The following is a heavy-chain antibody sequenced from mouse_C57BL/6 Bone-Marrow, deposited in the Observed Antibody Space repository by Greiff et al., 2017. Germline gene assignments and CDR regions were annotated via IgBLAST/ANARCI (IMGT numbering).Heavy chain of an antibody. CDR3: ANYDSCFAY. J-gene: IGHJ3*01. V-gene: IGHV1-56*01. CDR2: IFPGSGST. D-gene: IGHD2-4*01. CDR1: GYTFTSYW. Sequence: VQLQQSGAELVRPGASVKISCKASGYTFTSYWMQWVKQRPGQGLEWIGEIFPGSGSTYYNEKFKGKATLAVDTSSSTAYMQLSSLVSEDSAVXFCANYDSCFAYWGQGTLGTVSS.